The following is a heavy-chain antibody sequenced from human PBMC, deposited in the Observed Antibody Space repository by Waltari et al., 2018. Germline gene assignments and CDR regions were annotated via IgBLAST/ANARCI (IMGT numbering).Heavy chain of an antibody. V-gene: IGHV4-39*01. CDR3: ARQGYCSSTTCSASFDY. J-gene: IGHJ4*02. CDR1: GGFFSSSIYY. CDR2: IYYTGST. D-gene: IGHD2-2*01. Sequence: QLQLQESGPGLVKPSETLSLTCTVSGGFFSSSIYYWGWIRQPPGKGLEWIGSIYYTGSTYYNPSLKSRVTISIDTSKNHFSLKLNSVTAADTAVYYCARQGYCSSTTCSASFDYWGQGTLVTVSS.